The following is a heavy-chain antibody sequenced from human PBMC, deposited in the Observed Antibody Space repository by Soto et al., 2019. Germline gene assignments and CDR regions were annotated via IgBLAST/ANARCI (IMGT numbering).Heavy chain of an antibody. CDR3: AGISGDPTGAWYFEL. Sequence: EVQLVESGGGLVQPGGSLSLSCATSGCTFRIYFMSWVRQAPGKGLEWVANLRQDGSEKYYVDSVEGRFTISRENRKNSLYLQMNSMRAEDRAVYYCAGISGDPTGAWYFELWGRGTLVTVSS. J-gene: IGHJ2*01. CDR2: LRQDGSEK. V-gene: IGHV3-7*03. CDR1: GCTFRIYF. D-gene: IGHD1-26*01.